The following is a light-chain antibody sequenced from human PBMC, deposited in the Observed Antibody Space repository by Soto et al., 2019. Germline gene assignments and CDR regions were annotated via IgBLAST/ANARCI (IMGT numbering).Light chain of an antibody. V-gene: IGKV1-39*01. Sequence: DIQMTQSPSSLSASVGDRVTITCRASQSTRNYLNWYQQRPGRAPRLLIYTTSSLQSGVPSRFSGSGSGTDFTLTISSLQPEDFATYYCQQSYSIPWTFGQGNKVEIK. CDR1: QSTRNY. J-gene: IGKJ1*01. CDR3: QQSYSIPWT. CDR2: TTS.